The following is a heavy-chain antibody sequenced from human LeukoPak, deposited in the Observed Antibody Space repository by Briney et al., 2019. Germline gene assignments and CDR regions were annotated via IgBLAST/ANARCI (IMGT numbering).Heavy chain of an antibody. CDR2: ISNNGGYT. CDR3: AKQLGYCSDGSCYFPY. Sequence: GGSLRLSCVASGVTLSNYAMSWARQAPGKGLEWVSAISNNGGYTYYADSVQGRFTISRDNSKSTLCLQMNSLRAEDTAVYYCAKQLGYCSDGSCYFPYWGQGTLVTVSS. J-gene: IGHJ4*02. D-gene: IGHD2-15*01. V-gene: IGHV3-23*01. CDR1: GVTLSNYA.